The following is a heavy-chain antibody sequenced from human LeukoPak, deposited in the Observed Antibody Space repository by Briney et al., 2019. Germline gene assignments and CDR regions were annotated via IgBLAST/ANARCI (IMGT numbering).Heavy chain of an antibody. CDR1: GGTFSSYA. D-gene: IGHD4-23*01. CDR3: ARADDYGGKGWFDP. J-gene: IGHJ5*02. Sequence: ASVKVSCKASGGTFSSYAISWVRQAPGQGLEWMGGIIPIFGTANYAQKFQGRVTITADESTSTAYMELSGLRSEDTAVYYCARADDYGGKGWFDPWGQGTLVTVSS. CDR2: IIPIFGTA. V-gene: IGHV1-69*13.